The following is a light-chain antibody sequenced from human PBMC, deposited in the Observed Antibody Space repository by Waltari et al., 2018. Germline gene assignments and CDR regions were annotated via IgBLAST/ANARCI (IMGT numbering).Light chain of an antibody. V-gene: IGLV4-69*01. J-gene: IGLJ3*02. CDR1: SGHSSNV. Sequence: LSSGHSSNVIAWLQQQPEKGPRYLMKVNSDGSHSKGDEIPDRFSGSSSGTERYLTISSLQSEDEADYYCQTGGHGTWVFGGGTKLTVL. CDR2: VNSDGSH. CDR3: QTGGHGTWV.